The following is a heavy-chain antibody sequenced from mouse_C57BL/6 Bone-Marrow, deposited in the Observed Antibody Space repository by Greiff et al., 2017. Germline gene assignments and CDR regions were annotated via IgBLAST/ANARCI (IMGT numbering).Heavy chain of an antibody. CDR1: GFSLTSYA. CDR2: IWTGGGT. J-gene: IGHJ1*03. V-gene: IGHV2-9-1*01. CDR3: ARNYYGSSLWLYFDV. Sequence: VQGVESGPGLVAPSQSLSITCTVSGFSLTSYAISWVRQPPGKGLEWLGVIWTGGGTNYNSALKSRLSISKDNSKSQVFLKMNSLQTDDTARYYCARNYYGSSLWLYFDVWGTGTTVTVSS. D-gene: IGHD1-1*01.